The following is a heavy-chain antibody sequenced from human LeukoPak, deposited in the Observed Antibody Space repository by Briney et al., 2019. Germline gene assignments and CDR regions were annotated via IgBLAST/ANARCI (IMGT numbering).Heavy chain of an antibody. V-gene: IGHV3-66*01. CDR2: IYSGGST. CDR1: GFTVSSNY. CDR3: ARDSGQQLVLDY. D-gene: IGHD6-13*01. J-gene: IGHJ4*02. Sequence: PGGSLRLSCAASGFTVSSNYMSWVRQAPGKGLEWVSVIYSGGSTYYADSVKGRFTISRDNSKNTLYLQMNSPRAEDTAVYYCARDSGQQLVLDYWGQGTLVTVSS.